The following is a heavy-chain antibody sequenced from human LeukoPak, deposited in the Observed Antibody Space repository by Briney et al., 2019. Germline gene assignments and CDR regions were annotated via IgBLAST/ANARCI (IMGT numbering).Heavy chain of an antibody. D-gene: IGHD3-9*01. Sequence: PGGSLRLSCAASGFTFSSMNWVRQAPGKGPEWVSYISSSGRTAYYADSVRGRFTISRDNAKNSLYLQMNSLRAEDTAVYYCAREVRYFALGEYWGQGTLVTVSS. J-gene: IGHJ4*02. CDR2: ISSSGRTA. CDR1: GFTFSS. CDR3: AREVRYFALGEY. V-gene: IGHV3-48*03.